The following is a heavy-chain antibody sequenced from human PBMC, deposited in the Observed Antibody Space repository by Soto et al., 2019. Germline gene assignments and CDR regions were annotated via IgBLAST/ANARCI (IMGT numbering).Heavy chain of an antibody. V-gene: IGHV4-30-2*01. Sequence: QLQLHESGSGLVKPSQTLSLTCTVSGASITYGGYSWSWIRQTPGKGLEWIGYINHLETTFYNPSFDSRISLTIDRAKNQFSLNLNSMSAADMAVYFCARGGGYDSFDYWGQGILVTVSS. J-gene: IGHJ4*02. CDR1: GASITYGGYS. CDR2: INHLETT. CDR3: ARGGGYDSFDY. D-gene: IGHD5-12*01.